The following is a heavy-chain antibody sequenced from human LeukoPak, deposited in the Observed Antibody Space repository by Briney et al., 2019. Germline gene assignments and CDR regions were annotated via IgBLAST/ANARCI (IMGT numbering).Heavy chain of an antibody. V-gene: IGHV3-7*01. D-gene: IGHD3-22*01. CDR2: IKQDGSEK. CDR1: GVTFSTYA. CDR3: ARYSRQQGDAFDI. Sequence: GGSLRLSCAASGVTFSTYAMSWVRQAPGKGLEWVANIKQDGSEKYYVDSVKGRFTISRDNAKNSLYLQMNSPRAEDTAVYYCARYSRQQGDAFDIWGQGTMVTVSS. J-gene: IGHJ3*02.